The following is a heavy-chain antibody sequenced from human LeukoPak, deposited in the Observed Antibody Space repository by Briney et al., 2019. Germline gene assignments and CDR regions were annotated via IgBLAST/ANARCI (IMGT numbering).Heavy chain of an antibody. V-gene: IGHV3-48*01. J-gene: IGHJ4*02. CDR2: ISSSGSVI. D-gene: IGHD5-18*01. Sequence: GGTLRLSCAASGFTFSSYSMNWVPQAQGRGLEWVSYISSSGSVIDYADSAKGRFTISRDNAKNSLYLQMNSLRVEDTAVYYCARARGYSYGYSDYWGQGTLVTVSS. CDR3: ARARGYSYGYSDY. CDR1: GFTFSSYS.